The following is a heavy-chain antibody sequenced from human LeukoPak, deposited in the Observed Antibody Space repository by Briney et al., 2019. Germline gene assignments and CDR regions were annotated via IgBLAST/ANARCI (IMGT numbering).Heavy chain of an antibody. CDR1: GFTFSSYS. Sequence: GGSLRLSCAASGFTFSSYSMNGLRQAPGKALEWVSYISSSSSTIYYADSVKGRFTISRDNAKNSLYLQMNSLRAEDTAVYYCARGVPGDYWGQGTLVTVSS. D-gene: IGHD1-1*01. J-gene: IGHJ4*02. V-gene: IGHV3-48*01. CDR2: ISSSSSTI. CDR3: ARGVPGDY.